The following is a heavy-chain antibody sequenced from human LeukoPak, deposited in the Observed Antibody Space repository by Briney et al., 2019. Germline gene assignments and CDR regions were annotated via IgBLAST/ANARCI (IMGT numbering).Heavy chain of an antibody. CDR2: ISGSGGST. CDR3: AKPEGEVVTPYDAFDI. Sequence: SGGSLRLSCAASGFTFSSYAMSWVRQAPGKGPEWVSAISGSGGSTYYADSVKGRFTISRDNSKNTLYLQMNSLRAEDTAVYYCAKPEGEVVTPYDAFDIWGQGTMVTVSS. CDR1: GFTFSSYA. J-gene: IGHJ3*02. D-gene: IGHD2-15*01. V-gene: IGHV3-23*01.